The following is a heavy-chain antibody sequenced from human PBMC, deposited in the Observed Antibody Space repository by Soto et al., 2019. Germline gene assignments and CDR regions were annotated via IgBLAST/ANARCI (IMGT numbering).Heavy chain of an antibody. Sequence: QVTLKESGPVLVKPTETLTLTCTVSGFSLSNGRRGVSWIRQPPGKALEWLAHIFSNDEKRFKTSLKSRLSISKDTSQSHVVLIMTNMDPVDTATYYCARTEDGGRSLPPAGWFDAWGQGTLVTVSS. CDR2: IFSNDEK. CDR1: GFSLSNGRRG. J-gene: IGHJ5*02. V-gene: IGHV2-26*01. D-gene: IGHD2-15*01. CDR3: ARTEDGGRSLPPAGWFDA.